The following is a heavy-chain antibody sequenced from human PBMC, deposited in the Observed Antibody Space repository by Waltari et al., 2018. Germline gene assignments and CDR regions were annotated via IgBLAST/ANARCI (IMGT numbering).Heavy chain of an antibody. V-gene: IGHV4-39*01. CDR2: IYYSGST. J-gene: IGHJ4*02. D-gene: IGHD6-13*01. CDR3: ARPKGSSSWYGFDY. CDR1: GGSISSSSYY. Sequence: QLQLQESGPGLVKPSETLSLTCTVSGGSISSSSYYWGWIRQPPGKGLEWIGSIYYSGSTYYNPYLKSRVTISVDTSKNQFSLKLSSVTAADTAVYYCARPKGSSSWYGFDYWGQGTLVTVSS.